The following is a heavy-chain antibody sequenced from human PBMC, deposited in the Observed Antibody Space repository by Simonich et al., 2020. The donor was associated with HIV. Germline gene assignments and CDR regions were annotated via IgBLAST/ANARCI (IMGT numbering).Heavy chain of an antibody. J-gene: IGHJ4*02. CDR3: ARRLGDYFDY. CDR2: ISAHNGKT. V-gene: IGHV1-18*01. Sequence: QVQLVQSGHEVKKPGASVKVSCKASGYTFTSFGITWVRQAPGQGLEWMRWISAHNGKTNYTQKFQDRVTMTTDTSTTTAHMEVRSLRSDDTAVYYCARRLGDYFDYWGQGTLVTVSS. D-gene: IGHD3-16*01. CDR1: GYTFTSFG.